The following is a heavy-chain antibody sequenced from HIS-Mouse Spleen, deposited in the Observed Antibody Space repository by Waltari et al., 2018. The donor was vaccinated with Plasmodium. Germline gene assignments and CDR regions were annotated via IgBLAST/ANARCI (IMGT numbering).Heavy chain of an antibody. D-gene: IGHD3-16*01. J-gene: IGHJ4*02. CDR2: ISYDGSNK. V-gene: IGHV3-30*18. Sequence: QVQLVESGGGVVQPGRSLRLACAASGFTFSSYGMHWVRQASGKGLEGVAVISYDGSNKYYADSVKGRFNISRDNSKNTLYLQMSSLRAEDTAVYYCAKAQGVINFDYWGQGTLVTVSS. CDR1: GFTFSSYG. CDR3: AKAQGVINFDY.